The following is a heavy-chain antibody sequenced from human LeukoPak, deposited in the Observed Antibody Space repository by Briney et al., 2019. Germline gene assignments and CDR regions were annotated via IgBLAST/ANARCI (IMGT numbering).Heavy chain of an antibody. D-gene: IGHD2-15*01. Sequence: PSETLSLTCTVSGGSMSSSSYFWGWIRQPPGKGLEWIGTIYYSGSTYYNPSLKSRVTISVDTSKNQFSLKLSSVTAADTAVYYCARGSRAPRDCSGGSCYDAFALPESWEPTPDDYWGQGTLVTVSS. CDR1: GGSMSSSSYF. V-gene: IGHV4-39*01. CDR2: IYYSGST. CDR3: ARGSRAPRDCSGGSCYDAFALPESWEPTPDDY. J-gene: IGHJ4*02.